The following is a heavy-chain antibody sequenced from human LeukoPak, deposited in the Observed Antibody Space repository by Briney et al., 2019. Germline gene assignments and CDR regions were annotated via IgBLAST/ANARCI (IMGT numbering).Heavy chain of an antibody. CDR3: ARWRGAQSEFDY. V-gene: IGHV3-7*01. CDR1: GFTFSSYS. Sequence: GSLRLSCAGSGFTFSSYSMGWVRQAAGKGLEWVANIKDSGIEKEYVDSVKGRFTISRDNAKNSLYLQMNSLRVEDTALYFCARWRGAQSEFDYWGQGTQVTVPS. D-gene: IGHD3-3*01. J-gene: IGHJ4*02. CDR2: IKDSGIEK.